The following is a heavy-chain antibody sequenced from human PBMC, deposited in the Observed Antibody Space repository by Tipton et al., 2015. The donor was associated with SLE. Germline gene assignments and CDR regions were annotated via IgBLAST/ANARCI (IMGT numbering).Heavy chain of an antibody. Sequence: TLSLTCAVYGGSFSGYYWSWIRQPPGKGLEWIGYIYTSGSTNYNPSLKSRVTMSVDTSKNQFSLKLSSVTAADTAVYYCARDRMVDAFDIWGQGTMVTVSS. CDR1: GGSFSGYY. V-gene: IGHV4-59*01. CDR2: IYTSGST. D-gene: IGHD2-15*01. CDR3: ARDRMVDAFDI. J-gene: IGHJ3*02.